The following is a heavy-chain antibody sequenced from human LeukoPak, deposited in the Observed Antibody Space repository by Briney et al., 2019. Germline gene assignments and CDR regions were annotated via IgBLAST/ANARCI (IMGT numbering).Heavy chain of an antibody. V-gene: IGHV4-39*07. D-gene: IGHD5-18*01. Sequence: SETLSLTCTVSGGSISSSSYYWGWIRQPPGKGLEWIGSIYYSGSTYYNPSLKSRVTISVDTSKNQFSLKLSSVTAADTAVYYCAREPRVWRGYSYGDTYYFDYWGQGTLVAVSS. CDR3: AREPRVWRGYSYGDTYYFDY. CDR1: GGSISSSSYY. CDR2: IYYSGST. J-gene: IGHJ4*02.